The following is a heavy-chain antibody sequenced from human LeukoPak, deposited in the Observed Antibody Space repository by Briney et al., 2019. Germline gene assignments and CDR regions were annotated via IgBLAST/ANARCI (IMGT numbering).Heavy chain of an antibody. V-gene: IGHV3-9*01. CDR1: VINCGDYA. Sequence: GGSLRLSCAASVINCGDYAMHLVRQAPGKGLEWVSGISWNSGSIGYADSVKGRFTISRDNANNSLYLQMNSMRTEDTALYYCGQRSAFGPLGYNSDSSGYYYGYFQHWGQGTLLTVSS. CDR3: GQRSAFGPLGYNSDSSGYYYGYFQH. J-gene: IGHJ1*01. D-gene: IGHD3-22*01. CDR2: ISWNSGSI.